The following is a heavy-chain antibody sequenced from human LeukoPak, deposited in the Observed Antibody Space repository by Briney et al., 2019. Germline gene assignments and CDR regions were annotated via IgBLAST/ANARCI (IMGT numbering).Heavy chain of an antibody. CDR2: IIPILSMT. CDR3: ARSPRFAYYFDY. CDR1: GGTFSSYA. D-gene: IGHD3-10*01. V-gene: IGHV1-69*04. Sequence: ASVKVSCKASGGTFSSYAISWVRQAPGQGLEWMGRIIPILSMTIYAQKFQGRVTITADKSTSTAYMEPSSLRSEDTAVYYCARSPRFAYYFDYWGQGTLVTVSS. J-gene: IGHJ4*02.